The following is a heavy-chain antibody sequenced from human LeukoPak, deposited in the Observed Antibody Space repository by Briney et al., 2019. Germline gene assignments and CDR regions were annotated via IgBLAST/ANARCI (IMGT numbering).Heavy chain of an antibody. CDR2: IYYSGST. J-gene: IGHJ4*02. CDR3: ARLLSQEDYFDY. D-gene: IGHD2/OR15-2a*01. Sequence: SETLSLTCTVSGGSISSSSYYWGWIRQPPGKGLEWIGSIYYSGSTYYNPSLKSRVTISVDTSKNQFSLKLSSVTAADTAVYYCARLLSQEDYFDYWGQGTLVTVSS. CDR1: GGSISSSSYY. V-gene: IGHV4-39*07.